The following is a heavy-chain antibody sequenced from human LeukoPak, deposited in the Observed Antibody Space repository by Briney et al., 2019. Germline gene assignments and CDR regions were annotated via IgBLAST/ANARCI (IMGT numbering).Heavy chain of an antibody. V-gene: IGHV5-51*01. CDR1: GYIFTNYR. CDR2: IYPGDSDT. Sequence: GESLKISCRASGYIFTNYRIAWVRQMPGKGLEWMGIIYPGDSDTRYSPSFQGQVTISADKSISTAYLQWSSLKASDTAMYYCARTRRYYDILTGPGANWFDPWGQGTLVTVSS. D-gene: IGHD3-9*01. J-gene: IGHJ5*02. CDR3: ARTRRYYDILTGPGANWFDP.